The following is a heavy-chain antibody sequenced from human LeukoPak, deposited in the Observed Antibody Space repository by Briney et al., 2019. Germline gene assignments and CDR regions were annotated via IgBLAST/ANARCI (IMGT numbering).Heavy chain of an antibody. V-gene: IGHV5-51*01. Sequence: GESLKISCKGSGYSFTSYWIVWVRQMPGKGLECMGIIYPGDSDTRYSPSFQGQVTISADKSINTAYLQWNSLRASDTAIYYCARHEGDFWSGPNWFDPWGQGTPVTVSS. D-gene: IGHD3-3*01. CDR3: ARHEGDFWSGPNWFDP. CDR1: GYSFTSYW. J-gene: IGHJ5*02. CDR2: IYPGDSDT.